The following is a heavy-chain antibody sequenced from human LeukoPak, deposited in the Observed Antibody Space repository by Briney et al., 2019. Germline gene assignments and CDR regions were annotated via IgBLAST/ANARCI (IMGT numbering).Heavy chain of an antibody. D-gene: IGHD3-10*01. CDR3: ARVQDGSGSPNLDY. Sequence: TPGGSLRLSCAASGFTFSSYSMNWVRQAPGKGLEWVSSISSSSSYIYYADSVKGRFTISRDNAKNSLYLQMNSLRAEDTAVYYCARVQDGSGSPNLDYWGQGTLVTVSS. V-gene: IGHV3-21*01. CDR1: GFTFSSYS. CDR2: ISSSSSYI. J-gene: IGHJ4*02.